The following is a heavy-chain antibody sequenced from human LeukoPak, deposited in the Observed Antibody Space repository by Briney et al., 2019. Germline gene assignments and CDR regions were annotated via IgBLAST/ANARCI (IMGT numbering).Heavy chain of an antibody. Sequence: GGSLRLSCAASGFTFSSYAMSWVRQAPGKGLEWVSAISGSGGSTFYADSVKGRFTISRDNSKNTLYLQMNSLRAEDTAVYYCAKDRRLWFGESDWFDPWGQGTLVSVSS. CDR1: GFTFSSYA. CDR3: AKDRRLWFGESDWFDP. V-gene: IGHV3-23*01. CDR2: ISGSGGST. D-gene: IGHD3-10*01. J-gene: IGHJ5*02.